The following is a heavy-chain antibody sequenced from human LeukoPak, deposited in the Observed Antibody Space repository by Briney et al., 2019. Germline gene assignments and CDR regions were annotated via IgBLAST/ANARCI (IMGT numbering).Heavy chain of an antibody. V-gene: IGHV3-30*02. D-gene: IGHD3-3*01. CDR1: GFTFSSYG. CDR2: IRYDGSNK. J-gene: IGHJ5*02. Sequence: GGSLRLSCAASGFTFSSYGMRWVRQAPGKGLEWVAFIRYDGSNKYYADSVKGRFTISRDNSKNTLYLQMNSLRAEDTAVYYCAKDPLQIFGVVENWFDPWGQGTLVTVSS. CDR3: AKDPLQIFGVVENWFDP.